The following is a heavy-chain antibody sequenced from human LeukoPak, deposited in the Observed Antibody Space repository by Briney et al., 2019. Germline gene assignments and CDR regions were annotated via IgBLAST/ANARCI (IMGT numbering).Heavy chain of an antibody. CDR3: SKEKRFPGYWSSTRWPTWVGPFDY. J-gene: IGHJ4*01. Sequence: GGSLRLSCAASGFTFSSYGMHWVRQAPGKGLEWVAVIWYDGSNKYYADSVKGRFTISRDNSKNTLYLQMNSLRAEDTAVYYCSKEKRFPGYWSSTRWPTWVGPFDYWGQGTLVNGSS. D-gene: IGHD2-2*01. CDR2: IWYDGSNK. CDR1: GFTFSSYG. V-gene: IGHV3-33*06.